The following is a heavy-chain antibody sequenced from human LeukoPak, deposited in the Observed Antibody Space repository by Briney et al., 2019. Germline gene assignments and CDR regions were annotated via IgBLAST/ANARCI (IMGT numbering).Heavy chain of an antibody. J-gene: IGHJ4*02. Sequence: PGGSLRLSCAASGFTLSNAWMSWFRQAPGKGLEWVGRIKSKTDGGTTDYAAPVRGRFTIPRDDSKKTPYLQMNSLTNEPPAMHYCTTWVPYRNYRGVDYWGQGTLVTVSS. CDR3: TTWVPYRNYRGVDY. D-gene: IGHD4-11*01. CDR2: IKSKTDGGTT. CDR1: GFTLSNAW. V-gene: IGHV3-15*01.